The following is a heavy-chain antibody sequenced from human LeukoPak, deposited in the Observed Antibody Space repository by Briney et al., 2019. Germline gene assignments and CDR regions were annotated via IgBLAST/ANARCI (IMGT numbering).Heavy chain of an antibody. CDR1: GGSISSYY. D-gene: IGHD5-12*01. J-gene: IGHJ4*02. V-gene: IGHV4-4*07. CDR3: AREGYSGHNFIY. Sequence: PSETLSLTCTVSGGSISSYYWSWIRQPAGKGLEWIGRIYTSGDTKYNPSLKSRVTISVDTSKNQFSLRLRSVTAADTAVYYCAREGYSGHNFIYWGQGTLVTVSS. CDR2: IYTSGDT.